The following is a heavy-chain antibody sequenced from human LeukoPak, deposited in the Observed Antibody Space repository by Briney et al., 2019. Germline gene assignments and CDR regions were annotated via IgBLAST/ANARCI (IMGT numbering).Heavy chain of an antibody. CDR1: GGSFSGYY. Sequence: LSLTCAVYGGSFSGYYWSWIRQPPGKGLEWVAVIWYDGSNKYYADSVKGRFTISRDNSKNTLYLQMNSLRAEDTAVYYCARAQGPFFRYGMDVWGQGTTVTVSS. J-gene: IGHJ6*02. V-gene: IGHV3-33*08. D-gene: IGHD2/OR15-2a*01. CDR3: ARAQGPFFRYGMDV. CDR2: IWYDGSNK.